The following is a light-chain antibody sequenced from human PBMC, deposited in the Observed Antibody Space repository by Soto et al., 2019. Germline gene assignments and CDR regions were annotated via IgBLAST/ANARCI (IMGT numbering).Light chain of an antibody. CDR2: GAS. CDR3: PKYNTAAFT. CDR1: QGISTF. J-gene: IGKJ3*01. V-gene: IGKV1-27*01. Sequence: DIQVTQSPSSLSASVGDTVTITCRASQGISTFLAWYQQKPGKVPKLLISGASTLRSGVPSRFSGSGPGTDFTLTINSLQPEDVATYYCPKYNTAAFTFGPGTTVDI.